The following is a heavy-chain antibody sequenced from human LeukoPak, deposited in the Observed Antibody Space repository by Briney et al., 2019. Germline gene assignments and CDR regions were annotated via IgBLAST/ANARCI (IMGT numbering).Heavy chain of an antibody. CDR2: ISAYNGNT. Sequence: ASVKVSCKASGYTFTSYGISWVRQAPGQGLEWMGWISAYNGNTNYAQKLQGRVTMTADTSTSTAYMELRSLRSDDTAVYYCARALSPTYYYYMDVWGKGTTVTVSS. CDR3: ARALSPTYYYYMDV. CDR1: GYTFTSYG. D-gene: IGHD3-16*01. V-gene: IGHV1-18*01. J-gene: IGHJ6*03.